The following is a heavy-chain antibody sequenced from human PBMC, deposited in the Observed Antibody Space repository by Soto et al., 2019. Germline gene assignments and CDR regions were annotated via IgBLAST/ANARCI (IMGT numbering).Heavy chain of an antibody. V-gene: IGHV1-69*13. CDR3: ARARDLVGATYWDFEY. CDR2: IIPIFGTA. J-gene: IGHJ4*02. CDR1: GGTFSSYA. Sequence: GASVKVSCKASGGTFSSYAISWVRQAPGQGLEWMGGIIPIFGTANYAQKFQGRVTITADESTSTAYMELSSLRSEDTAVYYCARARDLVGATYWDFEYWGQGTLVTVSS. D-gene: IGHD1-26*01.